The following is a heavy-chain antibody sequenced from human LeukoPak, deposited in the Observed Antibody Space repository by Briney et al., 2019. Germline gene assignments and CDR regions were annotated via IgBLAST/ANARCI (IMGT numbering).Heavy chain of an antibody. J-gene: IGHJ3*02. CDR2: ISSSSSYI. V-gene: IGHV3-21*04. CDR1: GFTFSSYS. CDR3: AKAQNYDSSGYHDAFDI. Sequence: PGGSLRLSCAASGFTFSSYSMNWVRQAPGKGLEWVSSISSSSSYIYYADSVKGRFTISRDNSKNTLYLQMNSLRAEDTAVYYCAKAQNYDSSGYHDAFDIWGQGTMVTVSS. D-gene: IGHD3-22*01.